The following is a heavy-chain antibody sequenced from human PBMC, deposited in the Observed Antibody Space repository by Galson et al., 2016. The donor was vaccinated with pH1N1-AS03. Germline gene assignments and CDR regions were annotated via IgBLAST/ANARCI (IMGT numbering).Heavy chain of an antibody. J-gene: IGHJ6*02. CDR1: GFTLSRYA. CDR2: ISSEVSNE. V-gene: IGHV3-30*01. Sequence: SLRLSCAASGFTLSRYAMHWVRQAPGKGLEWVALISSEVSNENFADSVRGRFTISRDNSKNTLHLQMNSLRPEDTAVYYCARVKSEEVYFGGEPAYYYYGMDVWGQGTTVSVSS. CDR3: ARVKSEEVYFGGEPAYYYYGMDV. D-gene: IGHD3-10*01.